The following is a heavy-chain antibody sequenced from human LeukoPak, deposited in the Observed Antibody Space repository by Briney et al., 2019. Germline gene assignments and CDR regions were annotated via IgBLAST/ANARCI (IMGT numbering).Heavy chain of an antibody. D-gene: IGHD3-22*01. Sequence: GGSLRLSCAASGFTFSSYAMSWVRQAPGKGLEWVSGISASGATFYAESVRGRLTISRDNFKNTLYLQVHNLRAEDTAIFYCVLRDSSGQDYWGQGTLVTVSS. CDR2: ISASGAT. J-gene: IGHJ4*02. CDR1: GFTFSSYA. V-gene: IGHV3-23*01. CDR3: VLRDSSGQDY.